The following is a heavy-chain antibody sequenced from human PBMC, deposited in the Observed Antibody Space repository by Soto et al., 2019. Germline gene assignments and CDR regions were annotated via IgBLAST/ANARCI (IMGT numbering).Heavy chain of an antibody. D-gene: IGHD1-1*01. CDR2: ISYNGISK. V-gene: IGHV3-30*03. J-gene: IGHJ6*03. Sequence: QVQLVEAGGGVVQPGKSLRLSCAASGFTFSSYLMHWVRQAPGKGLEWVALISYNGISKNYADSVKGRFTVSRDNSKNTLYLLMNSLRVEDTAVYYCAFNWNDIYYMDVLGKGTTVTVSS. CDR3: AFNWNDIYYMDV. CDR1: GFTFSSYL.